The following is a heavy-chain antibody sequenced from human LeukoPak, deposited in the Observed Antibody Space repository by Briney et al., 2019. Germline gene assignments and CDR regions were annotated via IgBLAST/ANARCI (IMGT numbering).Heavy chain of an antibody. V-gene: IGHV4-59*01. J-gene: IGHJ5*02. CDR1: GGSISSYY. CDR3: AREVAAAGGHNWFDP. D-gene: IGHD6-13*01. CDR2: IYYSGST. Sequence: SETLSLTCTVPGGSISSYYWSWIRQPPGKGLEWIGYIYYSGSTNYNPSLKSRVTISVDTSKNQFSLKLSSVTAADTAVYYCAREVAAAGGHNWFDPWGQGTLVTVPS.